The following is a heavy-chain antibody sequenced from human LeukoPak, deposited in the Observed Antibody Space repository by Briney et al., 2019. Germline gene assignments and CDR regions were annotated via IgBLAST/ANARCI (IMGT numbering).Heavy chain of an antibody. CDR1: GFTFSSYA. CDR3: AKDLSGSYSFYYFDY. CDR2: ISGSGGST. Sequence: GGSLRLSCAASGFTFSSYAMSWVRQAPGKGLEWVSAISGSGGSTYYADSVKGRFTISRDNSKNTLYLQMNSLRAEDTAVYYCAKDLSGSYSFYYFDYWGQGTLVTVSS. J-gene: IGHJ4*02. V-gene: IGHV3-23*01. D-gene: IGHD1-26*01.